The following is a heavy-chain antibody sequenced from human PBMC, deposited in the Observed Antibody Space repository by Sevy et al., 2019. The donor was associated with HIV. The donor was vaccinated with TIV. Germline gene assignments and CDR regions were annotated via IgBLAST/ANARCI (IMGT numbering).Heavy chain of an antibody. Sequence: SLRLSCATSGFTFYNYAMSWFHQAPGKGLEWIGFIRTTVNGGTAEYAASVEGRFTISRYDSRSIAYLQINNLKTEDTAVYYCTADERDLDAFDIWGQGTMVTVSS. J-gene: IGHJ3*02. CDR2: IRTTVNGGTA. V-gene: IGHV3-49*03. CDR1: GFTFYNYA. CDR3: TADERDLDAFDI.